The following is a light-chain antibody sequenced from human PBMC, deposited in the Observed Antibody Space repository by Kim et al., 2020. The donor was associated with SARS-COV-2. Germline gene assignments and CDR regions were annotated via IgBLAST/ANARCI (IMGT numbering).Light chain of an antibody. J-gene: IGKJ1*01. V-gene: IGKV1-8*01. CDR1: QGISSY. CDR2: AAS. CDR3: QQYYSYPPA. Sequence: ASTGDRVTITCRASQGISSYLAWYQQKPGKAPKLMIYAASTLQSGVPSRCSGSGSGTDFTLTISCLQSEDVATYYCQQYYSYPPAFGQGTQVDIK.